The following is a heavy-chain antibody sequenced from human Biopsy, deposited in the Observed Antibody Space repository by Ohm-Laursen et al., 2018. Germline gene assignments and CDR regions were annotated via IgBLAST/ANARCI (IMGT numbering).Heavy chain of an antibody. CDR1: GVSIRGYY. J-gene: IGHJ3*02. CDR3: VSIFHTHNERRPFDM. Sequence: TLSLTWAVSGVSIRGYYWSWVRRPAGRGLEWIGRVYVGGSNNYNPSLRSRVSLSVDTSKNQFSLMLSGVTAADTAVYYCVSIFHTHNERRPFDMWGQGTMVAVSA. CDR2: VYVGGSN. D-gene: IGHD2-21*01. V-gene: IGHV4-4*07.